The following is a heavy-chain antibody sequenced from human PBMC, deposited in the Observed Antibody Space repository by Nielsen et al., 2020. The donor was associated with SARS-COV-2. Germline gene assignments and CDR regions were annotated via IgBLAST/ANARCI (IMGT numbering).Heavy chain of an antibody. CDR3: ARDRARYDFWSGYPYYYYGMDV. J-gene: IGHJ6*02. CDR2: ISYSGSS. Sequence: RQAPGKGLEWIGSISYSGSSSYNPSLNSRVTISLDTSKNQFSLRLSSVTAADTAVYYCARDRARYDFWSGYPYYYYGMDVWGQGTTVTVSS. D-gene: IGHD3-3*01. V-gene: IGHV4-59*01.